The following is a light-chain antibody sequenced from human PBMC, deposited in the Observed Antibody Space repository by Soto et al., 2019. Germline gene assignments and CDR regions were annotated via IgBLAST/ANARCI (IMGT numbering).Light chain of an antibody. CDR1: SSNIGAGYD. J-gene: IGLJ2*01. CDR2: GNS. V-gene: IGLV1-40*01. CDR3: QSSDSSHVV. Sequence: QSVLTQPPSVSGAPGQRVTISCTGSSSNIGAGYDVHWYQHLPGTAPKLLIYGNSNRPSGVPDRFSGSKSGASASLAITGLHAEDEADYYCQSSDSSHVVFGGGTKLTVL.